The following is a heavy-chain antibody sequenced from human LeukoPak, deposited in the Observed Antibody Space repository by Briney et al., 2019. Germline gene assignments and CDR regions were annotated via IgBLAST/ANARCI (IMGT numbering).Heavy chain of an antibody. Sequence: GGSLRLSCAASGFTFSSYWMSWVRQPPGKGLEWVVNIKQDGSEKYYVDSVKGRFTISRDNAKNSLYLQMNSLRAEDTAVYYCARDSLLWFGELFTGINWFDPWGQGTLVTVSS. CDR2: IKQDGSEK. CDR3: ARDSLLWFGELFTGINWFDP. CDR1: GFTFSSYW. V-gene: IGHV3-7*01. D-gene: IGHD3-10*01. J-gene: IGHJ5*02.